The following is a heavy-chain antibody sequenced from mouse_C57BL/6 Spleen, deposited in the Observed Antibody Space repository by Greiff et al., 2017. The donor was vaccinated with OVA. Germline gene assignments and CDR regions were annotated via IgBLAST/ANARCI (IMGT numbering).Heavy chain of an antibody. CDR2: IDPSDSYT. V-gene: IGHV1-59*01. CDR3: ARWGLYFDY. Sequence: QVQLQQPGAELVRPGTSVKLSCKASGYTFTSYWMHWVKQRPGQGLEWIGVIDPSDSYTYYNQKFKGKATLTVDTSSSTAYMQLSSLTSEDSAVYYCARWGLYFDYWGQGTTLTVSS. CDR1: GYTFTSYW. J-gene: IGHJ2*01.